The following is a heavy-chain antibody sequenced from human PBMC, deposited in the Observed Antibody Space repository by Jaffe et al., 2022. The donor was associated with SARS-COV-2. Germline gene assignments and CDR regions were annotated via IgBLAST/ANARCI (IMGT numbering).Heavy chain of an antibody. D-gene: IGHD6-13*01. CDR3: ASGIAAAGPYYYYGMDV. Sequence: QVQLQESGPGLVKPSQTLSLTCTVSGGSISSGSYYWSWIRQPAGKGLEWIGRIYTSGSTNYNPSLKSRVTISVDTSKNQFSLKLSSVTAADTAVYYCASGIAAAGPYYYYGMDVWGQGTTVTVSS. CDR2: IYTSGST. J-gene: IGHJ6*02. V-gene: IGHV4-61*02. CDR1: GGSISSGSYY.